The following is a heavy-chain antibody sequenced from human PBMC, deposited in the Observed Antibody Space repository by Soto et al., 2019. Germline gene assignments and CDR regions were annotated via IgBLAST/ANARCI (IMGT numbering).Heavy chain of an antibody. J-gene: IGHJ6*02. D-gene: IGHD3-10*01. CDR3: ATISLLLWFGELLRRPYYYYGMDV. CDR2: VFHSGST. V-gene: IGHV4-4*02. Sequence: ASETLSLTCAVSGGSISGSNWWTWVRQPPGKGLEWIGEVFHSGSTNYKSSLKSRVTISVDKSKNQFSLKLSSVTAADTAVYYCATISLLLWFGELLRRPYYYYGMDVWGQGTTVTVSS. CDR1: GGSISGSNW.